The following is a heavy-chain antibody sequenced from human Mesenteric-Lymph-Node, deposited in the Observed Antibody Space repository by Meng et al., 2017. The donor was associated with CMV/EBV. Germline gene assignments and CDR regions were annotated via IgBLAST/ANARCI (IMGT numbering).Heavy chain of an antibody. J-gene: IGHJ4*02. D-gene: IGHD6-13*01. CDR1: GFTFTTYG. V-gene: IGHV3-30*02. CDR3: AKDGSRVTAAGTYFHY. CDR2: IAYDGGSNK. Sequence: GESLKISCAASGFTFTTYGMHWVRQAPGKGLEWVAFIAYDGGSNKDYGDSVKGRFTIGRDNSKNTVYLQMNSLRDEDTAVYYCAKDGSRVTAAGTYFHYWGQGTLVTVSS.